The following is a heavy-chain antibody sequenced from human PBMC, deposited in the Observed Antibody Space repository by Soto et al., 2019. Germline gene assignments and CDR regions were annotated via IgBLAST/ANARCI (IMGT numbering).Heavy chain of an antibody. J-gene: IGHJ6*02. V-gene: IGHV4-31*01. CDR1: GGSISSGGYY. CDR3: ARDSSGYSLGYYYYYGMDV. Sequence: QVQLQESGPGLVKPSQTLSLTCTVSGGSISSGGYYWSWIRQHPGKGLEWIGYIYYSGSTYYNPSLKSLVTISVDTSKNQFSLKLSSVTAADTAVYYCARDSSGYSLGYYYYYGMDVWGQGTTVTVSS. D-gene: IGHD3-22*01. CDR2: IYYSGST.